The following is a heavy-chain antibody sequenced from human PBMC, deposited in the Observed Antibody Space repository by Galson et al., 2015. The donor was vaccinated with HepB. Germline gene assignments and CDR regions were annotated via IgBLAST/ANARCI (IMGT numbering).Heavy chain of an antibody. D-gene: IGHD3-16*01. Sequence: SLRLSCAASGFTFSNYAMTWVRQAPGKGLEWVSTVSGSGATYYADSVKGRFATSRDNSKSTLFLQMDILRAEDTAIYYCAQALNTNDWGTFGNRGQGTLVTVS. V-gene: IGHV3-23*01. CDR1: GFTFSNYA. CDR3: AQALNTNDWGTFGN. J-gene: IGHJ4*02. CDR2: VSGSGAT.